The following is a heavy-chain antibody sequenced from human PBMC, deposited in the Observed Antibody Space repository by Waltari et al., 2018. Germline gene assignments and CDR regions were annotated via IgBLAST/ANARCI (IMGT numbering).Heavy chain of an antibody. CDR2: INSDGSKI. CDR3: ARDPSFGDFEAYFDY. Sequence: EVQLAESGGGLVQPGGSLRLSCAVSGFSFSSYWMYWVRQSPGKGLGWVSQINSDGSKIDDADSVKGRFTISRDNTKNTLYLEMNSLRAEDTAVYYCARDPSFGDFEAYFDYWGQGTLVTVSS. V-gene: IGHV3-74*01. CDR1: GFSFSSYW. D-gene: IGHD4-17*01. J-gene: IGHJ4*02.